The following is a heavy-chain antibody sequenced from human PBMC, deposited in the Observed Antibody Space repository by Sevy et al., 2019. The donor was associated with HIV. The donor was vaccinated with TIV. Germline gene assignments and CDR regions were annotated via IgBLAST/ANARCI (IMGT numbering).Heavy chain of an antibody. CDR3: ARAPISSSWGYYFDY. D-gene: IGHD6-13*01. J-gene: IGHJ4*02. V-gene: IGHV3-11*01. CDR1: GFTFSDYY. Sequence: GESLKISCAASGFTFSDYYMSWIRQAPGKGLEWVSYISSSGSTIYYADSVKGRFTISRDNAKNSLYLQMNSLRAEDTAVYYCARAPISSSWGYYFDYWGQRTLVTASS. CDR2: ISSSGSTI.